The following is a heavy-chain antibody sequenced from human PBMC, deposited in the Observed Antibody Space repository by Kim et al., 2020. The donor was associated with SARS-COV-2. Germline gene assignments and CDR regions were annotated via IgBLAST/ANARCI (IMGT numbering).Heavy chain of an antibody. CDR1: GFTFTSSA. V-gene: IGHV1-58*01. CDR2: IVVGSGNT. J-gene: IGHJ4*02. CDR3: AADLLRAYYYDSSGPGDFDY. Sequence: SVKVSCKASGFTFTSSAVQWVRQARGQRLEWIGWIVVGSGNTNYAQKFQERVTITRDMSTSTAYMELSSLRSEDTAVYYCAADLLRAYYYDSSGPGDFDYWGQGTLVTVSS. D-gene: IGHD3-22*01.